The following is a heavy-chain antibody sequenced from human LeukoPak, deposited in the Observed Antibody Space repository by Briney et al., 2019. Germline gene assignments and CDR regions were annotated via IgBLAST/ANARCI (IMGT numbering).Heavy chain of an antibody. D-gene: IGHD2-2*01. CDR2: ISYDGSNK. J-gene: IGHJ4*02. CDR3: ARDYVSFRYCSSTSCPVGY. V-gene: IGHV3-30*03. CDR1: GFTFSSYG. Sequence: PGGSLRLSCAASGFTFSSYGMHWVRQAPGKGLEWVAVISYDGSNKYYADSVKGRFTISRDNVKNSLYLQMNSLRAEDTAVYYCARDYVSFRYCSSTSCPVGYWGQGTLVTVSS.